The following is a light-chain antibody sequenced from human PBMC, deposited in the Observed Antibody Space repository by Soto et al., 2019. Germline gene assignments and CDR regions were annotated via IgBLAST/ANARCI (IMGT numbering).Light chain of an antibody. CDR2: DVN. J-gene: IGLJ2*01. Sequence: QSALTQPASVSGSPGQSIAISCTGTSSDVGYYDFVSWYQQHPGKAPKVMIYDVNNRPSGVSNRFSGSKSGNTAFLTISGLQAEDEADYYCSSYTTSRSVVFGGGTKVTVL. CDR1: SSDVGYYDF. V-gene: IGLV2-14*01. CDR3: SSYTTSRSVV.